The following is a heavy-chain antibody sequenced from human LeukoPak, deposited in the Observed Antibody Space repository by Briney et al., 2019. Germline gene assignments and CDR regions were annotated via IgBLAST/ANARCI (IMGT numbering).Heavy chain of an antibody. V-gene: IGHV3-7*01. D-gene: IGHD5-12*01. CDR2: INQDGSKE. J-gene: IGHJ4*02. CDR1: GFTFSNYW. Sequence: GGSLRLSCAASGFTFSNYWMTWVRQAPGKGLEWVANINQDGSKESYMDSVKARFTISRDNAKNSLSLQMNSLRAEDTAVYYCVRDGGVSGYDLLDYWGQGTLVTVSS. CDR3: VRDGGVSGYDLLDY.